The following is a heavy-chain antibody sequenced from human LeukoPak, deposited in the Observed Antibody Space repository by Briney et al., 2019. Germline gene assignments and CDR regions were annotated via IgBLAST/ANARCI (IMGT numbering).Heavy chain of an antibody. J-gene: IGHJ4*02. Sequence: SETLSLTCTVSGGSISSYYWSWIRQPPGKGLEWIGYIYYSGSTNYNPSLKSRVTISVDTSKNQFSLKLSSVTAADTAVYYCARVFRAYGSGSYHDCWGQGTLVTVSS. CDR3: ARVFRAYGSGSYHDC. CDR1: GGSISSYY. CDR2: IYYSGST. V-gene: IGHV4-59*12. D-gene: IGHD3-10*01.